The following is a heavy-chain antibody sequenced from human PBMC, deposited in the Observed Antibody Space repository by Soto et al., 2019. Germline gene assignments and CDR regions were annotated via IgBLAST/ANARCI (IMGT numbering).Heavy chain of an antibody. V-gene: IGHV3-21*01. CDR3: ARDRSEWFDY. Sequence: GGALELSCAASVFTFSSYSMNWVRQAPGKGLEWVSSISSSSSYIYYADSVKGRFTISRDNAKNSLYLQMNSLRAEDTAVYYCARDRSEWFDYWGQGTLVTVSS. CDR2: ISSSSSYI. D-gene: IGHD3-3*01. CDR1: VFTFSSYS. J-gene: IGHJ4*02.